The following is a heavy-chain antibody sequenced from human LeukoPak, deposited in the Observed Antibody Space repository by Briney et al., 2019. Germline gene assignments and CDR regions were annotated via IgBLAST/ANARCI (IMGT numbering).Heavy chain of an antibody. CDR2: IYWNDDK. CDR1: GFSLSTSGVG. D-gene: IGHD3-22*01. V-gene: IGHV2-5*01. Sequence: SGPTLVNPTQTLTLTCTFSGFSLSTSGVGVGWIRQPPGKALEWPALIYWNDDKRYSPSLKSRLTITKDTSKNQVVLTMTNMDPVDTATYYCARPYYYDDFFQRWGQGTLVTVSS. CDR3: ARPYYYDDFFQR. J-gene: IGHJ1*01.